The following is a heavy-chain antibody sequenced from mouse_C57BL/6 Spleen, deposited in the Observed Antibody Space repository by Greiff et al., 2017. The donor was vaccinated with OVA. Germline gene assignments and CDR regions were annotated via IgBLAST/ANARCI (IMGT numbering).Heavy chain of an antibody. D-gene: IGHD2-5*01. CDR3: TRFFYSNFYAMDY. V-gene: IGHV1-15*01. J-gene: IGHJ4*01. CDR2: IDPETGGT. CDR1: GYTFTDYE. Sequence: QVQLQQSGAELVRPGASVTLSCKASGYTFTDYEMHWVKQTPVHGLEWIGAIDPETGGTAYNQKFKGKAILTADKSSSTAYMEIRSLTSEDSAVYYCTRFFYSNFYAMDYGGQGTSVTVSS.